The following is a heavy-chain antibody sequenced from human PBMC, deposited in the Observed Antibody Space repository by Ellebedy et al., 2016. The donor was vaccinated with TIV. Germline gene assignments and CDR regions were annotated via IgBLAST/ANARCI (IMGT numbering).Heavy chain of an antibody. CDR3: AHHYSSSWYPVY. CDR1: GFSLSTSGMC. D-gene: IGHD6-13*01. CDR2: IDWDDDK. V-gene: IGHV2-70*12. J-gene: IGHJ4*02. Sequence: SGPTLVKPTQTLTLTCTFSGFSLSTSGMCVSWIRQPPGKALEWLARIDWDDDKHYSTSLKTRLTISKDTSKNQVVLTMTNMDPVDTATYYCAHHYSSSWYPVYWGQGTLVTVSS.